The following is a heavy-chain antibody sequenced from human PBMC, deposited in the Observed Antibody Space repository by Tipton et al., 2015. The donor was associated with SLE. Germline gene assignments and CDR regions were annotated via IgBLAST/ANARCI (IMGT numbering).Heavy chain of an antibody. CDR2: IYYSGST. D-gene: IGHD3-16*01. CDR3: ARDLIDSPWFDP. J-gene: IGHJ5*02. CDR1: GGSISSYY. Sequence: TLSLTCTVSGGSISSYYWSWIRQPPGKGLEWIGYIYYSGSTNYNPSLKSRVTMSVDTSKNQFSLKLSSVAAADTAVYYCARDLIDSPWFDPWGQGTLVTVSS. V-gene: IGHV4-59*01.